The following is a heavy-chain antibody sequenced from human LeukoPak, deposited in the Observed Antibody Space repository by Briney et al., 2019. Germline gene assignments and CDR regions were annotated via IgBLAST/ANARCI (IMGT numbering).Heavy chain of an antibody. D-gene: IGHD5-24*01. J-gene: IGHJ4*02. Sequence: SETLSLTCTVSGYSISSGYYWGWIRQPPGKGLEWIGSIYHSGSTYYNPSLKSRVTISVDTSKNQFSLKLSSVTAADTAVYYCARARREMVGYWGQGTLVTVSS. CDR1: GYSISSGYY. V-gene: IGHV4-38-2*02. CDR2: IYHSGST. CDR3: ARARREMVGY.